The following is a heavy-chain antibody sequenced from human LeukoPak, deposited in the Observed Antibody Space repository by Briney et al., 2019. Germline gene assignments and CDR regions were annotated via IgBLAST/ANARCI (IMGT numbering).Heavy chain of an antibody. CDR1: GFTFSAYE. V-gene: IGHV3-48*03. CDR3: ARDLGSYTSGWYMGFDY. CDR2: IGSSGSTV. J-gene: IGHJ4*02. Sequence: GGSLRLSCAASGFTFSAYEMNWVRQAPGKRLEWVSYIGSSGSTVYYADSVKGRFTISRDNAKNSLYMQMESLRDEDTAIYYCARDLGSYTSGWYMGFDYWGQGTLVTVSS. D-gene: IGHD6-19*01.